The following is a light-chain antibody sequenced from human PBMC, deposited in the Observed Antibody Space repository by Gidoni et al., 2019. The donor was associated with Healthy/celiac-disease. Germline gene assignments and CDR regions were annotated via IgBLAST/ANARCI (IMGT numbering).Light chain of an antibody. CDR2: AAS. J-gene: IGKJ2*01. V-gene: IGKV1-8*01. CDR1: QGISSY. Sequence: AIRMTQSPSSLSASTGDRVTITCRASQGISSYLAWYQQKPGKAPKLLIYAASTLQSGVPSRFSGSGSGTDFTLTISCLQSEDFATYYCQQYYSYPPNTFGQXTKLEIK. CDR3: QQYYSYPPNT.